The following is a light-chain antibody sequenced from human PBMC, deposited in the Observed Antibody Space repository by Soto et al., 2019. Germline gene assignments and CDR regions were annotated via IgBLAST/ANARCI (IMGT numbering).Light chain of an antibody. V-gene: IGLV2-14*01. CDR1: SSDVGGYNY. J-gene: IGLJ1*01. CDR3: SSYTSSSTPYV. CDR2: DVS. Sequence: QSALTQPASVSGSPGQSITISCTGTSSDVGGYNYVSWYQQHPGKAPKLMIYDVSNRPSGISNRFYGSKSGNTASLTISGLTAEDEADYYCSSYTSSSTPYVFGTGTKLT.